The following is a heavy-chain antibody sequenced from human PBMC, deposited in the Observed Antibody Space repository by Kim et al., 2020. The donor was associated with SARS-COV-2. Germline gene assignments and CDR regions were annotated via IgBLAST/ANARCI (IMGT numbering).Heavy chain of an antibody. J-gene: IGHJ6*02. CDR2: ISGSGGST. CDR1: GFTFSSYA. CDR3: AKDITPFSLEYYYDSRDQYGMDV. Sequence: GGSLRLSCAASGFTFSSYAMSWVRQAPGKGLEWVSAISGSGGSTYYADSVKGRFTISRDNSKNTLYLQMNSLRAEDTAVYYCAKDITPFSLEYYYDSRDQYGMDVWGQGTTVTVSS. V-gene: IGHV3-23*01. D-gene: IGHD3-22*01.